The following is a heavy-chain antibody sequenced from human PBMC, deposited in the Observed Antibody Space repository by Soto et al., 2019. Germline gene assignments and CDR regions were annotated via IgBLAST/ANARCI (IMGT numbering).Heavy chain of an antibody. CDR2: MNPNSGNT. CDR1: GYTFTSYD. CDR3: ARGFQSPPCRWYDILTGSCSPLNWFDP. J-gene: IGHJ5*02. Sequence: ASLKVSCKASGYTFTSYDINWVRQATGQGLEWMGWMNPNSGNTGYAQKFQGRVTMTRNTSISTAYMELSSLRSEDTAVYYCARGFQSPPCRWYDILTGSCSPLNWFDPWGQGTLVTVSS. D-gene: IGHD3-9*01. V-gene: IGHV1-8*01.